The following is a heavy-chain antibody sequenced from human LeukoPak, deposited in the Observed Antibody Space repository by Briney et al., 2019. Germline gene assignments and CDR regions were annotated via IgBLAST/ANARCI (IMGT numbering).Heavy chain of an antibody. V-gene: IGHV3-53*01. D-gene: IGHD7-27*01. Sequence: GGSLRLSCAASGFTISTNYLGWVRQAPGRGLVWVSALHSGGHTFYADSVRGRFIISRDISKNTLHLQMNDLGAEDTALYYCVRGLSGVSSWYFDLWGRGTLVSVSS. J-gene: IGHJ2*01. CDR3: VRGLSGVSSWYFDL. CDR1: GFTISTNY. CDR2: LHSGGHT.